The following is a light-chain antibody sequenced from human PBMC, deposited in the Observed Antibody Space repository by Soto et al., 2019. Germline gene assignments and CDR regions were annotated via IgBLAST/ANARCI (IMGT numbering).Light chain of an antibody. V-gene: IGKV1-39*01. CDR2: AAF. CDR3: QQSYSDPRT. J-gene: IGKJ1*01. CDR1: QSISHY. Sequence: DIQMTQSPSSLSASVGDRITITCRASQSISHYLHWYQQKPGKAPKLLIYAAFSLQSGVPSRFSGSGSGTDFTLTISSLQPEDFATYYCQQSYSDPRTFGQGTKVDIK.